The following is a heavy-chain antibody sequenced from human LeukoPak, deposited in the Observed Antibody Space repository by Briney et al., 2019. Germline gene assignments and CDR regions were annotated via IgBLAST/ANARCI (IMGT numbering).Heavy chain of an antibody. CDR3: ARIPRPIFGVVIRSSYYYYGMDV. CDR2: INTGNGNT. J-gene: IGHJ6*02. V-gene: IGHV1-3*04. D-gene: IGHD3-3*01. Sequence: GASVKVSCKASGYTFTNYALRWVRQAPGQRLEWMGWINTGNGNTKYSQKFQGRVTITADESTSTAYMELSSLRSEDTAVYYCARIPRPIFGVVIRSSYYYYGMDVWGQGTTVTVSS. CDR1: GYTFTNYA.